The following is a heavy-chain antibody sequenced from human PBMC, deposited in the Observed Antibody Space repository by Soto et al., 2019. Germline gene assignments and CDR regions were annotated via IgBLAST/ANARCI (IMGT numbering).Heavy chain of an antibody. Sequence: QVQLVQSGGGVVQPGRSLRLSCAASGFNFNTYFMHWVRQAPGKGLEWVAMIFPNGRDKEYADSVKGRFTISRDNSNKRMYLLMDSVRPVDTAVYYCAIDGEHGSNCDLAYWGQGALVTVSS. D-gene: IGHD1-26*01. V-gene: IGHV3-30*13. CDR2: IFPNGRDK. CDR1: GFNFNTYF. J-gene: IGHJ4*02. CDR3: AIDGEHGSNCDLAY.